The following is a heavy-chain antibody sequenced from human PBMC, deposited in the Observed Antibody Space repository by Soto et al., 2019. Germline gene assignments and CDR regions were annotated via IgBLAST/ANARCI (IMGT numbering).Heavy chain of an antibody. V-gene: IGHV4-59*08. CDR1: GGSISRYY. Sequence: SETLSLTCTVSGGSISRYYWSWIRQPPGKGLEWFGYIYFSGSTNYNPSLKSRVTISVDTSKNQFSLKLSSVTAADTAVYYCARHGHCSSTSCYDPYYYYGMDVWGQGTTVTVSS. J-gene: IGHJ6*02. CDR2: IYFSGST. D-gene: IGHD2-2*03. CDR3: ARHGHCSSTSCYDPYYYYGMDV.